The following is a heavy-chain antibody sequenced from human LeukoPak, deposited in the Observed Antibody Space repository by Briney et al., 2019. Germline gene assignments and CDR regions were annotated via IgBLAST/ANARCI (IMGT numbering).Heavy chain of an antibody. CDR1: GGSISSYY. D-gene: IGHD6-13*01. J-gene: IGHJ6*03. Sequence: SETLSLTCTVSGGSISSYYWSWIRQPPGKGLEWIGYIYYSGSTNYNPSLKSRVTISVDTSKNQFSLKLSSVTAADTAVYYCARLQLVYYYYYYMDVWGKGTTVTISS. V-gene: IGHV4-59*12. CDR2: IYYSGST. CDR3: ARLQLVYYYYYYMDV.